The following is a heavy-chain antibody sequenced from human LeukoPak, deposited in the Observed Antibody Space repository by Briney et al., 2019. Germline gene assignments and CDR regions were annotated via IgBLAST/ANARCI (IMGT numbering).Heavy chain of an antibody. J-gene: IGHJ5*02. CDR1: GGSISSTTYY. CDR2: ISYSGST. D-gene: IGHD6-19*01. Sequence: SETLSLTCSVSGGSISSTTYYWGWIRQPPGKGLEWIGSISYSGSTYYNPSLKSRVTISLDTSKNQFSLKLSSVTAADTAVYYCARRSLIAVAVPAGWFDPWGQGTLVTVSS. V-gene: IGHV4-39*07. CDR3: ARRSLIAVAVPAGWFDP.